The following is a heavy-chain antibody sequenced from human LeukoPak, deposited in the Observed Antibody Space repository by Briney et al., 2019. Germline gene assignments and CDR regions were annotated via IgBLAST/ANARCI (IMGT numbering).Heavy chain of an antibody. V-gene: IGHV3-48*04. Sequence: PGRSLRLSCAASGFTFSSYSMNWVRQAPGKGLEWVSYISSSSSTIYYADSVKGRFTISRDNAKNSLYLQMNSLRAEDTAVYYCARVTTAAPFQHWGQGTLVTVSS. D-gene: IGHD6-6*01. CDR3: ARVTTAAPFQH. CDR2: ISSSSSTI. CDR1: GFTFSSYS. J-gene: IGHJ1*01.